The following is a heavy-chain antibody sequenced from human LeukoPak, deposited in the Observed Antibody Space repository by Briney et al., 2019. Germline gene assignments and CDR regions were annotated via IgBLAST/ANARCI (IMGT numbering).Heavy chain of an antibody. V-gene: IGHV1-69*01. D-gene: IGHD1-26*01. Sequence: SVKVSCKASGGTFSSYAISWVRQAPGQGLEWMGGIIPIFGTANYAQKFQGRVTITADGSTSTAYMELSSLRSEDTAVYYCAGERNSGIYVYWGQGTLVTVSS. CDR2: IIPIFGTA. CDR3: AGERNSGIYVY. CDR1: GGTFSSYA. J-gene: IGHJ4*02.